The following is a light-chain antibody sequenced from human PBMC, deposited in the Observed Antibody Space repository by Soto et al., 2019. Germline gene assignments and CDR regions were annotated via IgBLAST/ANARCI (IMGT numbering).Light chain of an antibody. J-gene: IGLJ2*01. CDR2: GNS. V-gene: IGLV1-40*01. Sequence: QLVLTHPPSVSGAPGQRVTISCTGSSSNIGAGYDVHWYQQLPGTAPKLLIYGNSNRPSGVPDRFSGSKSGTSASLAITGLQAEDEADYYCQSYDSSLSAVVFGGGTQLTVL. CDR3: QSYDSSLSAVV. CDR1: SSNIGAGYD.